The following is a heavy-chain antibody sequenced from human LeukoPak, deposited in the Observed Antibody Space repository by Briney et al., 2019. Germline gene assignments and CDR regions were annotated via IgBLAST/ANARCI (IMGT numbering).Heavy chain of an antibody. V-gene: IGHV4-31*03. D-gene: IGHD3-10*01. J-gene: IGHJ6*02. Sequence: PSQTLSLTCTVSGGSISSGGYYWSCIRQHPGKGLEWIGYIYYSGSTYYNPSLKSRVTISVDTSKNQFSLKLSSVTAADTAVYYCARDYYGSGSWYYYYGMDVWGQGTTVTVSS. CDR2: IYYSGST. CDR3: ARDYYGSGSWYYYYGMDV. CDR1: GGSISSGGYY.